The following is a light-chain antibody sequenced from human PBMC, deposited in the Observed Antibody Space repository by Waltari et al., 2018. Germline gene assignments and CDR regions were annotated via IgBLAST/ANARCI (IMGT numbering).Light chain of an antibody. V-gene: IGKV3-20*01. Sequence: EIVLTQSPGTLSLSPGERATLHCRASQSVNSKFLAWYQQKPGQAPRLLIYGASSRATGIPDRFSGSGSETDFSLTISRLDPEDFAVYYCQQYGTSLSWTFGQGTKVEIK. CDR1: QSVNSKF. CDR3: QQYGTSLSWT. CDR2: GAS. J-gene: IGKJ1*01.